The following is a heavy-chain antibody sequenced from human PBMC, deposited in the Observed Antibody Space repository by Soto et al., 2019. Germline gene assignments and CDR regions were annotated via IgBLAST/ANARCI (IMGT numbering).Heavy chain of an antibody. D-gene: IGHD6-19*01. V-gene: IGHV1-8*01. CDR3: SGGQGAYGLVGVLEF. CDR1: GYSFTSYV. J-gene: IGHJ3*01. Sequence: ASVKVSCKASGYSFTSYVINWVRQTTGQGLEWMGWMNPNSGNTGYAQKFQGRVTMTRTTSISTAYMELSSLRSEDTAVYYFSGGQGAYGLVGVLEFRGKGTMVTVTP. CDR2: MNPNSGNT.